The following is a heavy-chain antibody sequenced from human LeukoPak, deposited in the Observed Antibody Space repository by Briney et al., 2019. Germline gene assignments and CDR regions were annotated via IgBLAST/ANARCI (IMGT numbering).Heavy chain of an antibody. J-gene: IGHJ5*02. Sequence: SVKVSCKASGGTFSSYAISWVRQAPGQGLEWMGGIIPIFGTANYAQKFQGRVTITTDESTSTAYMELSSLRSEDTAVYYCASRGTVEMATIYSYNWFDPWGQGTLVTVPS. V-gene: IGHV1-69*05. CDR2: IIPIFGTA. D-gene: IGHD5-24*01. CDR1: GGTFSSYA. CDR3: ASRGTVEMATIYSYNWFDP.